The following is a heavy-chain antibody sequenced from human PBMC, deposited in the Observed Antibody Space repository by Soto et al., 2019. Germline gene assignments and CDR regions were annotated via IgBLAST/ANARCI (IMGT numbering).Heavy chain of an antibody. V-gene: IGHV1-8*01. CDR2: MNPGGGDT. CDR1: GYSFTNND. CDR3: ARMATFGSLNWFDP. Sequence: ASVKVSCKASGYSFTNNDVTWVRQATGQGLEWMGWMNPGGGDTGYAQKFQGRVTMTRDISIATAYMELSSLRSDDTAIYYCARMATFGSLNWFDPWGQGTLVTVSS. D-gene: IGHD3-16*01. J-gene: IGHJ5*02.